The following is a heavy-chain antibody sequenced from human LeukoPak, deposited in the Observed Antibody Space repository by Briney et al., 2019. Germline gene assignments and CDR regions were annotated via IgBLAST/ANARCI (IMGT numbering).Heavy chain of an antibody. CDR1: GFTFSSYE. D-gene: IGHD2/OR15-2a*01. CDR3: ARVAEYDNWFDP. CDR2: ISSSGSTI. V-gene: IGHV3-48*03. Sequence: PGGSLRLSCAASGFTFSSYEMNWVRQAPGKGLEWVSYISSSGSTIYYADSVKGRFTISRDNAKNSLYLQMNSLRAEDTAVYYCARVAEYDNWFDPWGQGILVTVSS. J-gene: IGHJ5*02.